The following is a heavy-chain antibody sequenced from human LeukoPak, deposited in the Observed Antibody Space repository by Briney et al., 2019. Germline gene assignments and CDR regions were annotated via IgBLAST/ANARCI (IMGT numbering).Heavy chain of an antibody. CDR1: GFTFSSYV. Sequence: GGSLRLSCAASGFTFSSYVMHWVRQAPGKGLEWVAFIRYDGSNKYYADSVKGRFTISRDNSKNTLYLQMNSLRAEDTAVYYCAKDAPIVVVPAATGIDAFDIWGQGTMVTVSS. CDR2: IRYDGSNK. D-gene: IGHD2-2*01. V-gene: IGHV3-30*02. J-gene: IGHJ3*02. CDR3: AKDAPIVVVPAATGIDAFDI.